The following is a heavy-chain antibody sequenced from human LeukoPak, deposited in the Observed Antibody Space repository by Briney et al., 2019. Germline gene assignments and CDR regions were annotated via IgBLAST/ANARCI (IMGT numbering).Heavy chain of an antibody. V-gene: IGHV1-8*01. D-gene: IGHD2-2*01. CDR1: GYTFTSYD. Sequence: GASVKVSCKASGYTFTSYDITWVRQATGQGLEWMGWMNPNSGNTGYAQKFQGRVTMTRNTSISTAYMELSSLRSEDTAVYYCASSKVPAATYTGFYYYYGMDVWGQGTTVTVSS. CDR3: ASSKVPAATYTGFYYYYGMDV. CDR2: MNPNSGNT. J-gene: IGHJ6*02.